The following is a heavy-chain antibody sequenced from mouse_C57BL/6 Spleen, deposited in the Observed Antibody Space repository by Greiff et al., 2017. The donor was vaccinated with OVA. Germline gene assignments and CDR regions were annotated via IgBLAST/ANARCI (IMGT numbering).Heavy chain of an antibody. CDR2: IDPENGDT. Sequence: EVKLVESGAELVRPGASVKLSCTASGFNIKDDYMHWVKQRPEQGLEWIGWIDPENGDTEYASKFQGKATITADTSSNTAYLQLSSLTSEDTAVYYCTTGRAYWGQGTLVTVSA. CDR1: GFNIKDDY. CDR3: TTGRAY. V-gene: IGHV14-4*01. J-gene: IGHJ3*01.